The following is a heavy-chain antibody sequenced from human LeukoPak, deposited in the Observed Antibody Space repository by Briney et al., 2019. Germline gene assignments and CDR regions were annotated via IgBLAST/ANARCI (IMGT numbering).Heavy chain of an antibody. J-gene: IGHJ3*01. D-gene: IGHD2-2*01. CDR1: GFTFNTFW. Sequence: GGSLRLSCAASGFTFNTFWMTWVRQAPGQELEWVANINEDGSEKVYLDSLKGRITVSRDNAKNTVHLQMDSLRVEDTALYYCARDPFSRGFGAFDVWGQGTMVTVSS. CDR2: INEDGSEK. CDR3: ARDPFSRGFGAFDV. V-gene: IGHV3-7*04.